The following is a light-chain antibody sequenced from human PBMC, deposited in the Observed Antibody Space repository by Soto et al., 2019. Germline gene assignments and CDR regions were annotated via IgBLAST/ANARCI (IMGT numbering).Light chain of an antibody. Sequence: QSVLTQPPSVSFAPGQRVTISCTGSSSNIGAHYDVHWYQQLPGTAPKLLIYGNSNRPSGVPDRFSGSKSGTSASLAITGLQAEDEADYYCQSYDNSLSVYVFGTGTKVTVL. J-gene: IGLJ1*01. V-gene: IGLV1-40*01. CDR1: SSNIGAHYD. CDR2: GNS. CDR3: QSYDNSLSVYV.